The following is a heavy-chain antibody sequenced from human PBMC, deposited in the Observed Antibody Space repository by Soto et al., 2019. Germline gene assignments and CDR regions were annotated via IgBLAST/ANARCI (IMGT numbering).Heavy chain of an antibody. D-gene: IGHD5-12*01. CDR2: IYHSGST. J-gene: IGHJ4*02. CDR3: ARLPYSYSGYDETYFDY. Sequence: SEPLSLTCAVSGYSITSGYYWGWIRQPPGKGLEWIGSIYHSGSTYYNPSLKSRVTISVDTPQKLFSLKLSSVTAADTAVYYCARLPYSYSGYDETYFDYWGQGTLVTVSS. CDR1: GYSITSGYY. V-gene: IGHV4-38-2*01.